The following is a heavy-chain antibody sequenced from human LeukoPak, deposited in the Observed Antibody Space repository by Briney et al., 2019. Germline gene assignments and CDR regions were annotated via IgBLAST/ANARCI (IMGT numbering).Heavy chain of an antibody. CDR2: IYTSGGT. Sequence: SETLSLTCTVSGGSISGYYWSWIRQPAGKGLEWIGRIYTSGGTNYNPSLKSRVTMSVDTSKSQFSLKLSSVTAADTAVYYCAGRVDTAMAVFDYWGQGTLVTVSS. CDR1: GGSISGYY. J-gene: IGHJ4*02. V-gene: IGHV4-4*07. CDR3: AGRVDTAMAVFDY. D-gene: IGHD5-18*01.